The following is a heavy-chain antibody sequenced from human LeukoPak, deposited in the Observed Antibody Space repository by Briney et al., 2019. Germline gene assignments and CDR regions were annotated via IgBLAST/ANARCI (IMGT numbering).Heavy chain of an antibody. CDR3: ARDDAVGGGYLDY. Sequence: PGGSLRLSRAASGFSFSNYAMTWVRQAPGKGLEWVSMITGGGDPTFYVDSVKGRFTISRDNSKNTLYLQMNSLRAEDTAEYYCARDDAVGGGYLDYWGQGTLVTVSS. D-gene: IGHD2-2*01. J-gene: IGHJ4*02. CDR2: ITGGGDPT. V-gene: IGHV3-23*01. CDR1: GFSFSNYA.